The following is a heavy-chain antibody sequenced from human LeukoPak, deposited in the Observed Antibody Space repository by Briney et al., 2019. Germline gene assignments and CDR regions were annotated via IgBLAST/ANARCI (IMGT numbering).Heavy chain of an antibody. CDR2: IYHGGST. CDR1: GYSISSGYY. V-gene: IGHV4-38-2*02. CDR3: ARDMGQNCGGDCYSDAFDI. J-gene: IGHJ3*02. D-gene: IGHD2-21*01. Sequence: SETLSLTCTVSGYSISSGYYWGWIRQPPGKGLEWIGSIYHGGSTYYNPSLKSRVTISVDTSKNQFSLKLSSVTAADTAVYYCARDMGQNCGGDCYSDAFDIWGQGTMVTVSS.